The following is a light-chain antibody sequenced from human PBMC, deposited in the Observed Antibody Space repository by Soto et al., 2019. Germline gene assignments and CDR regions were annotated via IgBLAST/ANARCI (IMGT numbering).Light chain of an antibody. CDR3: KQYNSYPLS. J-gene: IGKJ4*01. CDR2: DAY. Sequence: IQMTRSPSTLSASVGDRVTITCRASQSISSWLAWYQQKPGKAHTLLIYDAYSLESGVQSRFSGSGSGTEFTLTISSLQPDDFATYYCKQYNSYPLSFGGGTKVDI. CDR1: QSISSW. V-gene: IGKV1-5*01.